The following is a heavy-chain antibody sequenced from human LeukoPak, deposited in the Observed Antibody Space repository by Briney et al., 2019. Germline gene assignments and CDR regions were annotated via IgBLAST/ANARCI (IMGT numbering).Heavy chain of an antibody. D-gene: IGHD1-26*01. CDR3: ARDRGSGSYYPRFWFTP. J-gene: IGHJ5*02. CDR1: GYTFTGYY. CDR2: INPSGGST. V-gene: IGHV1-46*01. Sequence: ASVKVSCKASGYTFTGYYMHWVRQAPGQGLEWIGIINPSGGSTSYAQKFQGRVTMTRDTSTGTVYMELSRLRSDEMAVYYCARDRGSGSYYPRFWFTPWGQGTLVTLSS.